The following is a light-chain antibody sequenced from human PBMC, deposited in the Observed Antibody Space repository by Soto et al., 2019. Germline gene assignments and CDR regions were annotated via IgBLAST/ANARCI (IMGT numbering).Light chain of an antibody. CDR1: SSNIGSFYD. J-gene: IGLJ2*01. CDR2: GDN. V-gene: IGLV1-40*01. CDR3: QSYDNSLSHVV. Sequence: QSVLTQPPSASGAPGQRVTIPCTGSSSNIGSFYDVHWYQQLPGTVPKLLIYGDNNRPSGVPDRFSASKSGTSASLAITGLQAEDEADYYCQSYDNSLSHVVFGGGTKLTVL.